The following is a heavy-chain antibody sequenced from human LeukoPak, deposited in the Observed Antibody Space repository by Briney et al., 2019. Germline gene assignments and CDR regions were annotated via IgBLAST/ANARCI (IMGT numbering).Heavy chain of an antibody. J-gene: IGHJ4*02. CDR2: ITPILGIA. Sequence: ASVKVSCKASGGTFSSYAISWVRQAPGQGLEWMGRITPILGIANYAQKFQGGVTITADKSTSTAYMELSSMRSEDTAVYYCARDHPTYYYDSSGFRPFDYWGQGTLVTVSS. CDR1: GGTFSSYA. V-gene: IGHV1-69*04. CDR3: ARDHPTYYYDSSGFRPFDY. D-gene: IGHD3-22*01.